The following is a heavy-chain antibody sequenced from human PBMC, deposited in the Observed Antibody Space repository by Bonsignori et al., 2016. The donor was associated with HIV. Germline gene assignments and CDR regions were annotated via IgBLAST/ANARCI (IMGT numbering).Heavy chain of an antibody. CDR1: GFTFSSYS. V-gene: IGHV3-21*01. J-gene: IGHJ4*02. CDR3: ARGPFGAPYFFDY. CDR2: LSSGSRFM. D-gene: IGHD3-16*01. Sequence: GGSLRLSCSASGFTFSSYSMNWVRQAPGQGLEWVSSLSSGSRFMYYADSVKGRFTISRDNAKNSLYLQMNSLRAEDTAVYYCARGPFGAPYFFDYWGQGALVTVSS.